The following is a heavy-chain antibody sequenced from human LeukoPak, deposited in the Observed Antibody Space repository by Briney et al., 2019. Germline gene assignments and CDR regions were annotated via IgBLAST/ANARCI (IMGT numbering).Heavy chain of an antibody. CDR1: GGSFSGYY. Sequence: SETLSLTCAVYGGSFSGYYWSWIRQPPGKGLEWIGEINHSGSTNYNPSLKSRVTISVDTSKNQFSLKLSSVTAADTAVYYCAREEVRGVGSDYWGQGTLSPSPQ. CDR3: AREEVRGVGSDY. CDR2: INHSGST. D-gene: IGHD3-10*01. V-gene: IGHV4-34*01. J-gene: IGHJ4*02.